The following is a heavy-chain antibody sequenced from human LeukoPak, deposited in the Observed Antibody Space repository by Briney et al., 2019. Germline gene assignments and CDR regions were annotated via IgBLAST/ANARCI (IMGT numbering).Heavy chain of an antibody. CDR2: IAPSSGTT. D-gene: IGHD3-22*01. CDR1: GYTFTSNY. CDR3: AGYYYDSSGYYVDY. Sequence: ASVKVSCKASGYTFTSNYMHWVRQAPGQGLEWMGVIAPSSGTTSYAQKFQGRVTMTRDTSTSTAYMELRSLRSDDTAVYYCAGYYYDSSGYYVDYWGQGTLVTVSS. J-gene: IGHJ4*02. V-gene: IGHV1-46*01.